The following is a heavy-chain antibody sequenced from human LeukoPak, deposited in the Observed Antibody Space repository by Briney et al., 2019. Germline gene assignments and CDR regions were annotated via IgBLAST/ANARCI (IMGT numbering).Heavy chain of an antibody. D-gene: IGHD5-12*01. Sequence: GGSLRLSCAASGFTFSSYWMSWVRQAPGKGLEWVANIKQDGSEKYYVDSVKGRFTISRDNAKNSLYLQMNSLRAEDTVVYYCARSVATDTFDYWGQGTLVTVSS. CDR1: GFTFSSYW. CDR3: ARSVATDTFDY. J-gene: IGHJ4*02. V-gene: IGHV3-7*01. CDR2: IKQDGSEK.